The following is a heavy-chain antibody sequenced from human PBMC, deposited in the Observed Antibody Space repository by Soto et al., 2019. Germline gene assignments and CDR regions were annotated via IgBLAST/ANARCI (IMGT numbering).Heavy chain of an antibody. CDR1: GYTFTNYG. D-gene: IGHD3-22*01. J-gene: IGHJ4*02. V-gene: IGHV1-18*01. Sequence: QVQLVQSGAEVKKPGASVKVSCKVSGYTFTNYGIRWVRQTPGQGLEWMGWLSTYTGNTNYAQKLQVRVTMTTDTSTSTVLMELRSLRSDDTAVYWCARVVGHDYDGSGYQMYMDYWGQGTIVTI. CDR3: ARVVGHDYDGSGYQMYMDY. CDR2: LSTYTGNT.